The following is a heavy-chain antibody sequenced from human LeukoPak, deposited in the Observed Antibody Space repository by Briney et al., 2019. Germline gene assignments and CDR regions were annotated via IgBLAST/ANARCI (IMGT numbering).Heavy chain of an antibody. V-gene: IGHV3-23*01. D-gene: IGHD2-15*01. CDR2: ISGSGGST. CDR3: ARGTANYCSGGSCYLAY. J-gene: IGHJ4*02. CDR1: GFTFSSYA. Sequence: GGSLRLSCAASGFTFSSYAMSWVRQAPGKGLEWVSAISGSGGSTYYGDSVKGRFTISRDNSKNTLYPQLNSLRADDTAIYYCARGTANYCSGGSCYLAYWGQGTLVTVSS.